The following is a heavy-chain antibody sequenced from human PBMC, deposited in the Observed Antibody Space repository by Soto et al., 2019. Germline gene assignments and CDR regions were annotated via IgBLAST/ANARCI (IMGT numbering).Heavy chain of an antibody. V-gene: IGHV3-30*03. CDR1: GFTFSSYG. D-gene: IGHD6-13*01. CDR3: AGGRSSSWGGFDY. CDR2: ISYDGSNK. J-gene: IGHJ4*02. Sequence: QVQLVESGGGVVQPGRSLRLSCAASGFTFSSYGMHWVRQAPGKGLEWVAVISYDGSNKYYADSVKGRLTISRDNSKNPLYLQMNSLRAEDTAVYYCAGGRSSSWGGFDYWGQGTQVTVSS.